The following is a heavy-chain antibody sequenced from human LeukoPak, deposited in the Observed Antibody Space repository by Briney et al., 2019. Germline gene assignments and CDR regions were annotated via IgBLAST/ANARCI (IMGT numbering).Heavy chain of an antibody. Sequence: PGGSLRLSCAASGFTFSGYDMSWVRQAPGKGLEWAALIQYDGSNKYYADSVKGRFTISRDNSKNTLYLQMNSLRAEDTAVYYCARKTGGSYSFDYWGQGTLVTVSS. D-gene: IGHD1-26*01. CDR2: IQYDGSNK. CDR1: GFTFSGYD. V-gene: IGHV3-30*03. CDR3: ARKTGGSYSFDY. J-gene: IGHJ4*02.